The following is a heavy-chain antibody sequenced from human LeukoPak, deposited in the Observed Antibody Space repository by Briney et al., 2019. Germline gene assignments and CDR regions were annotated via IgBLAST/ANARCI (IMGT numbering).Heavy chain of an antibody. CDR3: ARSYYYDSSGYLSNAFDI. Sequence: SETLSLTCTVSGGSISSYYWNWIRQPPGKGLEWIGYIYYNGNTNYNPSLKSRVSISVDTSKNQFSLKLSSVTAADTAVYYCARSYYYDSSGYLSNAFDIWGQGTMVTVSS. D-gene: IGHD3-22*01. CDR2: IYYNGNT. CDR1: GGSISSYY. V-gene: IGHV4-59*08. J-gene: IGHJ3*02.